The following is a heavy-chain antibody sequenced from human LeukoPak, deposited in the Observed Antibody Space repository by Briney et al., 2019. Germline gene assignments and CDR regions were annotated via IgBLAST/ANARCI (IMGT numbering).Heavy chain of an antibody. CDR3: VSLELPTY. CDR1: GLTSVYYT. J-gene: IGHJ4*02. Sequence: GGSLRLACAPSGLTSVYYTMRWVRHAPGEGLECVSGISWNSGSIDYANSVKGRFTISRDNAKNSLYLQMNSLRAEDTALSYCVSLELPTYWGKGTLVTVSS. D-gene: IGHD1-7*01. CDR2: ISWNSGSI. V-gene: IGHV3-9*02.